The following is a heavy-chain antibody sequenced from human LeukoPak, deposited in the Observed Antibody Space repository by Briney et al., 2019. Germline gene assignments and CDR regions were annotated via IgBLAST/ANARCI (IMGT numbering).Heavy chain of an antibody. V-gene: IGHV4-39*07. CDR3: ARVPGSWNYYYMDV. D-gene: IGHD2-15*01. CDR1: GGSISSSSYY. Sequence: SETLSLTCTVSGGSISSSSYYWGWIRQPPGKGLEWIVSIYYSGSTNYNPSLKSRVTISVDTSKNQFSLKLSSVTAADTAVYYCARVPGSWNYYYMDVWGKGTTVTVSS. J-gene: IGHJ6*03. CDR2: IYYSGST.